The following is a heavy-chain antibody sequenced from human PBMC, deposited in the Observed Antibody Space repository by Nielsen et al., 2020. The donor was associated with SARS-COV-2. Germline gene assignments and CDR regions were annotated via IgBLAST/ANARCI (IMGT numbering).Heavy chain of an antibody. Sequence: GGSLRLSCAASGFGLSNYWMYWVRQSPEKGLMWVAHIDYEGSLTSYADSVKGRLTISRDNAKNIVYLQMNSLRVEDTAVYYCARRNILDYWGQGTLVTVSS. CDR2: IDYEGSLT. CDR1: GFGLSNYW. D-gene: IGHD3-9*01. J-gene: IGHJ4*02. CDR3: ARRNILDY. V-gene: IGHV3-74*01.